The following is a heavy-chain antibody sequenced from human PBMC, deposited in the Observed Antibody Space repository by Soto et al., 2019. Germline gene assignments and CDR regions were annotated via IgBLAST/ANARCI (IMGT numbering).Heavy chain of an antibody. D-gene: IGHD3-10*01. CDR3: ASRQRSGGSGSYYSILDY. CDR1: GYTFTSYG. J-gene: IGHJ4*02. V-gene: IGHV1-69*06. CDR2: IIPIFGKA. Sequence: GASVKVSCKASGYTFTSYGISWVRQAPGQGLEWMGGIIPIFGKANYAQKFQGRVTITADKSTSTAYMELSSLRSEDTAVYYCASRQRSGGSGSYYSILDYWGQGTLVTVSS.